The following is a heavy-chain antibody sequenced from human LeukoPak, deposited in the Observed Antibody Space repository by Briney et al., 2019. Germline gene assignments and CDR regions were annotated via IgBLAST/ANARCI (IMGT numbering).Heavy chain of an antibody. V-gene: IGHV3-30*04. Sequence: PGRSLRLSCAASGFVFSSYAMHWVRQAPGKGLEWVAIIAYDGGLTYYADSVKGRFTFSRDNSKNMLYLQMNSLRAEDTAVYYCAKWKYSNSGIDDYWGQGTLVTVSS. CDR3: AKWKYSNSGIDDY. J-gene: IGHJ4*02. D-gene: IGHD6-6*01. CDR1: GFVFSSYA. CDR2: IAYDGGLT.